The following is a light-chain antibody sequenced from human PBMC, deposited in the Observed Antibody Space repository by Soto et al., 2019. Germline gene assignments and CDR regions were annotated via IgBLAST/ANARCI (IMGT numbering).Light chain of an antibody. CDR1: SSNMGSNT. V-gene: IGLV1-44*01. Sequence: QSVLTQPPSASGTPGQGVAISCSGSSSNMGSNTVNWYQHLPGTAPKLLIYNDNQRPSGVPDRFFGSKSGTSASLAITGLQSEDDADYYCAAWDGSLNHIVFGGGTKLTVL. CDR3: AAWDGSLNHIV. J-gene: IGLJ2*01. CDR2: NDN.